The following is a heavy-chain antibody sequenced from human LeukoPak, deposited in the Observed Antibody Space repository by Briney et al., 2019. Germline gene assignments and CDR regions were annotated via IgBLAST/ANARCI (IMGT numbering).Heavy chain of an antibody. Sequence: ASVKVSCKASGYTFTSYDINWVRQAPGQGLEWMGWISAYNGNTNYAQKLQGRVTMTTDTSTSIAYMELRSLRSDDTAVYYCARTRGRYDSTGQSDYRGQGTLVTVSS. J-gene: IGHJ4*02. CDR1: GYTFTSYD. V-gene: IGHV1-18*01. CDR2: ISAYNGNT. D-gene: IGHD3-22*01. CDR3: ARTRGRYDSTGQSDY.